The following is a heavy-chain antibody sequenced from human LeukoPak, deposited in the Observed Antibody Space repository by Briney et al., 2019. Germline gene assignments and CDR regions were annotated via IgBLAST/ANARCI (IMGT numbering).Heavy chain of an antibody. V-gene: IGHV3-48*03. CDR2: ISSSGSTI. Sequence: GGSLRLSCAASGFTFSSYEMNWVRQAPGKGLEWVSYISSSGSTIYYADFVKGRFTISRDNAKNSLYLQMNSLRAEDTAVYYCARDRGGDCYLDYWGQGTLVTVSS. CDR3: ARDRGGDCYLDY. CDR1: GFTFSSYE. D-gene: IGHD2-21*02. J-gene: IGHJ4*02.